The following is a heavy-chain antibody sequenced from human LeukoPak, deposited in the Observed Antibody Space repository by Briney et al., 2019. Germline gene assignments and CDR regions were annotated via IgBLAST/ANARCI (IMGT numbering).Heavy chain of an antibody. Sequence: PGGSLRLSCAASGFTFDDYAMHWVRQAPGKGLEWVSGISWNSGSIGYADSVKGRFTISRDNAKNTLYLQMNSLRAEDTAVFYCARVGVNYGDSYPFDYWGQGTLVTVSS. CDR2: ISWNSGSI. CDR1: GFTFDDYA. D-gene: IGHD4-17*01. CDR3: ARVGVNYGDSYPFDY. V-gene: IGHV3-9*01. J-gene: IGHJ4*02.